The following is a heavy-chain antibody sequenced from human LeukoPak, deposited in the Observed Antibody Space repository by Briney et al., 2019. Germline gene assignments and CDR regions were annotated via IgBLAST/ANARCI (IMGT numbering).Heavy chain of an antibody. J-gene: IGHJ4*02. CDR1: GFIFSNYG. V-gene: IGHV3-30*02. D-gene: IGHD3-22*01. Sequence: GGSLRLSCAGSGFIFSNYGMHWVRQAPAKGLEWVAFIRYDGNKKYYADSVKGRFTISRDGSTNTLFLLMNSLRTEDTATYYCARLKHSHDSSGFTADYWGQGTLVTVSS. CDR3: ARLKHSHDSSGFTADY. CDR2: IRYDGNKK.